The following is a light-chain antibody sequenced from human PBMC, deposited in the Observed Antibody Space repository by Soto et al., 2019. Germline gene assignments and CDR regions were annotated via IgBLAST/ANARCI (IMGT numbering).Light chain of an antibody. CDR2: TAS. V-gene: IGKV1-5*01. CDR1: QSISSW. CDR3: QQYHTDWT. J-gene: IGKJ1*01. Sequence: DIQMTQSPSTLSASVGDRVTITCRASQSISSWLAWYQQKPGKAPKLLIYTASTLQSGVPSRFSGSGSGTDFTLTISSLQPEDYATFYCQQYHTDWTFGQGTKVDIK.